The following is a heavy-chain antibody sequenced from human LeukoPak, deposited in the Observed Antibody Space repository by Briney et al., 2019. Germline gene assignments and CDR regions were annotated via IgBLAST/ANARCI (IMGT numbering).Heavy chain of an antibody. J-gene: IGHJ6*03. CDR3: ARLSAYYYGSFFYYYMDV. CDR1: GFSFSSYW. D-gene: IGHD3-10*01. CDR2: IKQDKSER. V-gene: IGHV3-7*01. Sequence: GGSLRLSCEGSGFSFSSYWMTWVRQSPGKGPEWVANIKQDKSERYTVDSVKGRFTISRDNAKNSVYLHMNSLRAEDTALYYCARLSAYYYGSFFYYYMDVWGKGTTVTVS.